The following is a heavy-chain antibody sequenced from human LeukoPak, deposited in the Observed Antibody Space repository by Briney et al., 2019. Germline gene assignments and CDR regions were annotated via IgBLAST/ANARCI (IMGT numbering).Heavy chain of an antibody. CDR1: GYTFTGYY. D-gene: IGHD1-26*01. Sequence: ASVKVSCKASGYTFTGYYMHWVRQAPGQGLEWMGWISAYNGNTNYAQKFQGRVTMTEDTSTDTAYMELSSLRSEDTAVYYCATGEWELPSVWGQGTLVTVSS. V-gene: IGHV1-18*04. J-gene: IGHJ4*02. CDR2: ISAYNGNT. CDR3: ATGEWELPSV.